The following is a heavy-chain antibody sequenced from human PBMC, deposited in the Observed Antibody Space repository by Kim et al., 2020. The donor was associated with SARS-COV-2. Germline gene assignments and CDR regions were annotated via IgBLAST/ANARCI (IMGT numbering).Heavy chain of an antibody. D-gene: IGHD2-2*01. J-gene: IGHJ5*02. CDR3: ARADPRDKVVPAAMTFFDWWFDP. CDR2: IYYSGST. CDR1: GGSISSYY. Sequence: SETLSLTCTVSGGSISSYYWSWIRQPPGKGLEWIGYIYYSGSTNYNPSLKSRVTISVDTSKNQFSLKLSSVTAADTAVYYCARADPRDKVVPAAMTFFDWWFDPWGQGTLVTVSS. V-gene: IGHV4-59*01.